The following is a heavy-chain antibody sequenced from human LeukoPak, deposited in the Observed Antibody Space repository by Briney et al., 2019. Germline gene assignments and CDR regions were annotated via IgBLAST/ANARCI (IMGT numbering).Heavy chain of an antibody. D-gene: IGHD6-19*01. Sequence: SVKVSCKASGFTFTSSAVQWVRQARGQRLEWIGWIVVGSGNTNFAQKFQERVTITRDMSTSTAYMELSSLRSEDTAVYYCAADSAVAGTGIGNFDYWGQGTLVTVSS. CDR1: GFTFTSSA. CDR3: AADSAVAGTGIGNFDY. CDR2: IVVGSGNT. J-gene: IGHJ4*02. V-gene: IGHV1-58*01.